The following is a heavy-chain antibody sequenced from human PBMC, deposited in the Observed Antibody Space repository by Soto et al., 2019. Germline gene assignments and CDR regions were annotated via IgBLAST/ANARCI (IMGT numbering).Heavy chain of an antibody. D-gene: IGHD3-10*01. V-gene: IGHV4-59*01. J-gene: IGHJ5*02. CDR2: IYYSGST. CDR1: GGSISSYY. CDR3: ARGLYYYCSGALFDP. Sequence: QVQLQESGPGLVKPSETLSLTCTVSGGSISSYYWSWIRQPPGQGLEWIGYIYYSGSTNYNPYLKSRVTISVDTSKNQFSLKLSAVTAADTAGYSCARGLYYYCSGALFDPWGQGTLGTVSS.